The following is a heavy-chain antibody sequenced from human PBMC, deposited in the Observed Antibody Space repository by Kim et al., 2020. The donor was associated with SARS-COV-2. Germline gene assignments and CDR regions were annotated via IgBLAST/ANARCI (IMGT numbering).Heavy chain of an antibody. D-gene: IGHD3-10*01. CDR3: AKEMGKLIWFGEAFDY. Sequence: GGSLRLSCAASGFTFDDYAIHWVRQAPGKGLEWFSGISWNSNNIAYAKSVKGRFTISRDNAKNSLFLQMNGLRPDDTAFYYCAKEMGKLIWFGEAFDYWGRGSLVTVSS. CDR2: ISWNSNNI. V-gene: IGHV3-9*01. J-gene: IGHJ4*02. CDR1: GFTFDDYA.